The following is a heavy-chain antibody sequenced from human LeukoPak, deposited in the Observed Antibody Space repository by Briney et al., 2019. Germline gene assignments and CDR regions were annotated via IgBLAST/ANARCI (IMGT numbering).Heavy chain of an antibody. CDR3: ARSNSLAARPSPPRY. V-gene: IGHV4-59*01. CDR2: IYYSGST. CDR1: GGSISSYY. D-gene: IGHD6-6*01. J-gene: IGHJ4*02. Sequence: SETLSLTCTVCGGSISSYYWSWIRQPPGKGLEWIGYIYYSGSTNYNPSLKSRVTISVDTSKNQFSLKLSSVTAADTAVYYCARSNSLAARPSPPRYWGQGTLVTVSS.